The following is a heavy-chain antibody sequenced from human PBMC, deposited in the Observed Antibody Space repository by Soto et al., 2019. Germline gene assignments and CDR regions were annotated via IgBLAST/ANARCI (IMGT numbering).Heavy chain of an antibody. J-gene: IGHJ5*02. V-gene: IGHV3-74*01. CDR1: GFDFNNYW. Sequence: EVHLVQSGGGLVQPGGSLRLSCGASGFDFNNYWMHWVRQDPGKRLVWVSRINGDGRYINYADSVKCRFTISRDNAKDPVYMQMTSLRGADAVVYYRASAQDTGDWLAAWGKGTLVTVSS. D-gene: IGHD2-8*02. CDR3: ASAQDTGDWLAA. CDR2: INGDGRYI.